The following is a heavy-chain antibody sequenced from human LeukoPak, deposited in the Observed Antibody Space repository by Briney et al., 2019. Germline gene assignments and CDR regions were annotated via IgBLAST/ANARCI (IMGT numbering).Heavy chain of an antibody. D-gene: IGHD2-2*01. Sequence: GASVKVSCKASGYTFTGYYMHWVRQAPGQGLEWMGWINPNSGGTNYAQKFQGRVTMTRDTSISTAYMELSRLRSDDTAVYYCARDSGAAATYYYYTDVWGKGTTVTVSS. CDR2: INPNSGGT. J-gene: IGHJ6*03. V-gene: IGHV1-2*02. CDR3: ARDSGAAATYYYYTDV. CDR1: GYTFTGYY.